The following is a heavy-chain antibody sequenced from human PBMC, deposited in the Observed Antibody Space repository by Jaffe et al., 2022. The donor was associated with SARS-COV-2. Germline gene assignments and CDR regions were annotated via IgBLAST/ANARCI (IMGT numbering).Heavy chain of an antibody. Sequence: EVQLLESGGGLVQPGGSLRLSCEASGFTFSSFAMNWVRQAPGKGLEWVSAISGSGGKTYYADSVKGRFTISRDNSRNTLYLQMNSLRVEDAARYYCAKDPKGSAWNRFSDSWGQGTLVTVSS. CDR2: ISGSGGKT. CDR1: GFTFSSFA. V-gene: IGHV3-23*01. CDR3: AKDPKGSAWNRFSDS. D-gene: IGHD6-19*01. J-gene: IGHJ4*02.